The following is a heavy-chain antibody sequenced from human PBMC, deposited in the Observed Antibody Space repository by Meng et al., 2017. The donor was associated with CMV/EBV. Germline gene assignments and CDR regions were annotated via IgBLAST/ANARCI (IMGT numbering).Heavy chain of an antibody. CDR3: ARTPQLAGYYYYGMDV. D-gene: IGHD6-6*01. CDR1: GFSLSTRGMC. Sequence: SGPTLVKPTQTLTLTCTFSGFSLSTRGMCVSWVRQPPGKALEWLALIDWDDDKYYSTSLKTRLTISKDTSKNQVVLTMTNMDPVDTATYYCARTPQLAGYYYYGMDVWGQGTTVTVSS. V-gene: IGHV2-70*20. CDR2: IDWDDDK. J-gene: IGHJ6*02.